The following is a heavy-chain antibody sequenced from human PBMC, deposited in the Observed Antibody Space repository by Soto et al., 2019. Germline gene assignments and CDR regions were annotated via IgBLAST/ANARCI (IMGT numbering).Heavy chain of an antibody. CDR1: GFTFSSYG. CDR2: ISYDGSNK. D-gene: IGHD3-22*01. J-gene: IGHJ3*02. V-gene: IGHV3-30*03. Sequence: AGGSLRLSCAASGFTFSSYGMHWVRQAPGKGLEWVAVISYDGSNKYYADSVKGRFTISRDNSKNTLYLQMNSLRAEDTAVYYCATTREGYDSSGYFFGAFDIWGQGTMVTVSS. CDR3: ATTREGYDSSGYFFGAFDI.